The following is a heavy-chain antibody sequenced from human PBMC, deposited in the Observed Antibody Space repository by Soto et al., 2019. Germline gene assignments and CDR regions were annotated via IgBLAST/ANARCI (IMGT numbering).Heavy chain of an antibody. CDR2: IWYDGNNK. J-gene: IGHJ6*02. V-gene: IGHV3-33*01. CDR1: GFTFSSYG. Sequence: QVQLVESGGGVVQPGRSLRLSCAASGFTFSSYGMHWVRQAPGKGLEWVAVIWYDGNNKYYADSVKGRFTISRDNSKNTLYLQMNRLRAEDTAVYYCARDGRPYGYLYFYYGMDVWGQGTTVTVS. CDR3: ARDGRPYGYLYFYYGMDV. D-gene: IGHD5-18*01.